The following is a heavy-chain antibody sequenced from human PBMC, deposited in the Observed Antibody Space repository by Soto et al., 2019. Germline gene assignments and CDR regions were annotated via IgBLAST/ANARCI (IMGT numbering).Heavy chain of an antibody. D-gene: IGHD2-15*01. CDR1: GDSLTNNHW. Sequence: QLQLRESGPGLVQPSGTLSLTCDVSGDSLTNNHWWSWVRQAPGKGLEWIGEIWHTGRPNYNPSLKSRVAISIYKSKNHFSLKLSSVTAADTAVYYCVRDSRTGCSSINCYMHWGQGTLVTVSS. V-gene: IGHV4-4*02. CDR2: IWHTGRP. CDR3: VRDSRTGCSSINCYMH. J-gene: IGHJ4*02.